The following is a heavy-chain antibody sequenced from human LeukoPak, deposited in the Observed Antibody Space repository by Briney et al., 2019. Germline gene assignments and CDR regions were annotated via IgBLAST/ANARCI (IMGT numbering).Heavy chain of an antibody. CDR2: ITSTSSYV. CDR3: ARDPYSGSYGDYYYYYMDV. D-gene: IGHD1-26*01. V-gene: IGHV3-21*01. J-gene: IGHJ6*03. CDR1: GFTFSSYS. Sequence: GGSLRLSCAASGFTFSSYSMNWVRQAPGKGLEWVSSITSTSSYVFYADSVKGRFTISRDNAKNSLYLQMDSLRVEDTAVYYCARDPYSGSYGDYYYYYMDVWGKGTTVTISS.